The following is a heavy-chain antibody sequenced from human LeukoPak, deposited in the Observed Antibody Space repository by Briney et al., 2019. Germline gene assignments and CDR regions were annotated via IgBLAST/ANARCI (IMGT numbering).Heavy chain of an antibody. V-gene: IGHV4-59*08. CDR1: GGSISSYY. Sequence: SETLSLTCTVSGGSISSYYWSWLRQPPGKGLEWIGDIYYSGSTKYNPSLKSRSTITVNTSKNQYSLKLSSVTAADTAVYYGARRMTTVTYHYFDYWGQGTLVTVSS. D-gene: IGHD4-17*01. J-gene: IGHJ4*02. CDR2: IYYSGST. CDR3: ARRMTTVTYHYFDY.